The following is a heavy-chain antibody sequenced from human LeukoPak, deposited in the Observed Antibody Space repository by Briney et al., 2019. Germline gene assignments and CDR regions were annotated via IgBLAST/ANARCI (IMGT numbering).Heavy chain of an antibody. J-gene: IGHJ4*02. D-gene: IGHD4-17*01. CDR2: ISPKNGDT. Sequence: ASVKVSCKASNYNFSDYTINWVRQAPGQGLEWMGWISPKNGDTNPAQRFQGRVTMTTETSTTTAYMDLRNLTSDDTAVYFCARGPLYGDYYCGLWGQGTLVTVSS. CDR3: ARGPLYGDYYCGL. CDR1: NYNFSDYT. V-gene: IGHV1-18*01.